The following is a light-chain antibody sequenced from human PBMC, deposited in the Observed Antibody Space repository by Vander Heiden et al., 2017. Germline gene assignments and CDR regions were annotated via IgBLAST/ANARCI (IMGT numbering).Light chain of an antibody. Sequence: DIQMTQSPATLSASVGDRVTITCRASQGISDWLAWYKQKRGKAPKRLVYQASRLENGVPSRFSGGGSGTEFTLTISSLQPDDFATYFCQKYNGFPWTFGQGTKVEIK. CDR2: QAS. CDR3: QKYNGFPWT. CDR1: QGISDW. V-gene: IGKV1-5*03. J-gene: IGKJ1*01.